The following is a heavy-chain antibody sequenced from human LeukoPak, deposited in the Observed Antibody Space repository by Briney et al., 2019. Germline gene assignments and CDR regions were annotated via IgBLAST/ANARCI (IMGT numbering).Heavy chain of an antibody. J-gene: IGHJ4*02. D-gene: IGHD1-26*01. CDR2: SGSGGDT. V-gene: IGHV3-23*01. CDR3: AKARGGTYRTYYFDY. CDR1: EFTFSNYA. Sequence: GGSLRLSCVASEFTFSNYAMNWVRQAPGKGLEWVSVSGSGGDTYFVDSVKGRFTISRDDSKNTLYLQMNSLRAEDTAVYYCAKARGGTYRTYYFDYWAREPWSPSPQ.